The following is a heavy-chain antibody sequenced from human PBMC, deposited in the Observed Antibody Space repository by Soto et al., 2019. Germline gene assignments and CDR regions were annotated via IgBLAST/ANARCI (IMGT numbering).Heavy chain of an antibody. CDR3: ARDTRYFDWLLEEGYYFDY. CDR1: GYTFTSYA. V-gene: IGHV1-3*01. CDR2: INAGNGNT. D-gene: IGHD3-9*01. J-gene: IGHJ4*02. Sequence: ASVKVSCKASGYTFTSYAMHWVRQAPGQRLEWMGWINAGNGNTKYSQKFQGRVTITRDTSASTAYMELSSLRSEDTAVYYCARDTRYFDWLLEEGYYFDYWGQGTLVTVSS.